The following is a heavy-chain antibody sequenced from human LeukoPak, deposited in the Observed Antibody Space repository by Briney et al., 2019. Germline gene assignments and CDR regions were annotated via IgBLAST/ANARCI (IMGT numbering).Heavy chain of an antibody. V-gene: IGHV1-18*01. CDR2: ISAYNGNT. CDR3: AREEGGSGSDY. Sequence: ASVTVSCKASGFTFTRYHISWVRQAPGQGLEWMGWISAYNGNTNYAQKLQGRVTMTTDTSTSTTYMELRSLRSDDTAVYYCAREEGGSGSDYWGQGTLVTVSS. J-gene: IGHJ4*02. CDR1: GFTFTRYH. D-gene: IGHD1-26*01.